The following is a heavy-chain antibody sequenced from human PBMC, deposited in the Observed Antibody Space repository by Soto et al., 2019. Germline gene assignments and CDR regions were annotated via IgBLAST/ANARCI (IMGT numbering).Heavy chain of an antibody. CDR2: ISYDGSNK. V-gene: IGHV3-30*18. J-gene: IGHJ4*02. D-gene: IGHD2-21*02. CDR3: AKDKVPVVVTAPFDY. Sequence: QVQLVESGGGVVQPGRSLRLSCAASGFTFSSYGMHWVRQAPGKGPEWVAVISYDGSNKYYADSVKGRFTISRDNSQNALYLQMNSLSAEDTAVYYCAKDKVPVVVTAPFDYWGQGTLGTVSS. CDR1: GFTFSSYG.